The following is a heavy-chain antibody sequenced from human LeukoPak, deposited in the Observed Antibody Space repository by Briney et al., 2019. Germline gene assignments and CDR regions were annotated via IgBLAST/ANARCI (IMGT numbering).Heavy chain of an antibody. D-gene: IGHD3-10*01. CDR3: ARRLTMVRGVIIKGWFDS. CDR2: ITHSGST. Sequence: SETLSLTCTVSGASISSSTDYWSWIRQPPGKGLEWIGEITHSGSTNYNPSLKSRVTISVDTSKNQFSLKLSSLTAADTAVYYCARRLTMVRGVIIKGWFDSWGQGTLVAVSS. V-gene: IGHV4-39*07. J-gene: IGHJ5*01. CDR1: GASISSSTDY.